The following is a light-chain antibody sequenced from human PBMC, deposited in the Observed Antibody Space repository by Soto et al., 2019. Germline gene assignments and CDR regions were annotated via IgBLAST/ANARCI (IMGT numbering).Light chain of an antibody. CDR3: ASYTSGTSWV. CDR1: SSDVGGYTY. V-gene: IGLV2-14*03. CDR2: DVT. J-gene: IGLJ3*02. Sequence: QSALTQPASVSGSPGQSITISCTGTSSDVGGYTYVSWYQHHPGKAPKLMIYDVTNRPSGVSNLFSGSKSGNTASLTISGLQAEDEADYYCASYTSGTSWVFGGGTKLTVL.